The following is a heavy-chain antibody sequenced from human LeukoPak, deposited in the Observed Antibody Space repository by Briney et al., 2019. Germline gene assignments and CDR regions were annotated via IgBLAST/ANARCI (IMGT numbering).Heavy chain of an antibody. Sequence: PGGSLRLXCAASGFTFDDYAMHWVRQAPGKGLEWVPLISGDGGSTYYADSVKGRFNISRDNSKNYLYLQMNSLRTEDTALYYCAKDLIAVAGTTEYFQHWGQGTLVTVSS. CDR3: AKDLIAVAGTTEYFQH. CDR1: GFTFDDYA. V-gene: IGHV3-43*02. D-gene: IGHD6-19*01. J-gene: IGHJ1*01. CDR2: ISGDGGST.